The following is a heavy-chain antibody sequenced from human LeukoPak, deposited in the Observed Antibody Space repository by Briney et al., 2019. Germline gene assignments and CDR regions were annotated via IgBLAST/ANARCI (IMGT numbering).Heavy chain of an antibody. J-gene: IGHJ5*02. CDR2: INHSGST. D-gene: IGHD3-22*01. V-gene: IGHV4-34*01. Sequence: PSETLSLTCAVYGGSFSGYYWSWIRQPPGKGLEWIGEINHSGSTNYNPSLKSRVTISVDTSKNQFSLKLSSVTAADTAVYYCARPNSDYYDSSGYLADWFDPWGQGTLVTVSS. CDR1: GGSFSGYY. CDR3: ARPNSDYYDSSGYLADWFDP.